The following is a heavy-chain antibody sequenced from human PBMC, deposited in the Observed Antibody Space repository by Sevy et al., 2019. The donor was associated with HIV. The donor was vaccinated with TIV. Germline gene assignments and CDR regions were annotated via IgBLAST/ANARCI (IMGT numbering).Heavy chain of an antibody. CDR2: IKQDGSEK. CDR1: GFTFSRYW. D-gene: IGHD3-22*01. J-gene: IGHJ4*02. CDR3: AREGYYYDSSGSSDY. Sequence: GGSLRLSCVASGFTFSRYWMSWVRQAPGKGLEWVANIKQDGSEKYYVDSVKGRFTISRDNAKNSLYLQMNSLRAEDTAVHYCAREGYYYDSSGSSDYWGQGTLVTVSS. V-gene: IGHV3-7*03.